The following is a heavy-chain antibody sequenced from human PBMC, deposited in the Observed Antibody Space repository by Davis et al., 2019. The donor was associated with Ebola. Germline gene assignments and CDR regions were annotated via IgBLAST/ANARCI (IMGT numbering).Heavy chain of an antibody. V-gene: IGHV1-46*01. D-gene: IGHD6-6*01. CDR1: GYTFTSYY. J-gene: IGHJ4*02. CDR2: INPSGGST. CDR3: ARQLGGGGLDY. Sequence: AASVKVSCKASGYTFTSYYMHWVRQAPRQGLEWMGIINPSGGSTSYAQKFQGRVTMTRDTSTSTVYMELSSLRSEDTAVYSCARQLGGGGLDYWGQGTLVTVSS.